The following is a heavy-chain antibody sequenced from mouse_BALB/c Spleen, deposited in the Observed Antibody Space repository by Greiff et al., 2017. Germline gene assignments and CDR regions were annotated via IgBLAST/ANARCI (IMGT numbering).Heavy chain of an antibody. Sequence: EVKLMESGPGLVKPSQSLSLTCSVTGYSITSGYYWNWIRQFPGNKLEWMGYISYDGSNNYNPSLKNRISITRDTSKNQFFLKLNSVTTEDTATYYCAREAYPYRYGGDAMDYWGQGTSVTVSS. J-gene: IGHJ4*01. CDR2: ISYDGSN. CDR3: AREAYPYRYGGDAMDY. V-gene: IGHV3-6*02. D-gene: IGHD2-14*01. CDR1: GYSITSGYY.